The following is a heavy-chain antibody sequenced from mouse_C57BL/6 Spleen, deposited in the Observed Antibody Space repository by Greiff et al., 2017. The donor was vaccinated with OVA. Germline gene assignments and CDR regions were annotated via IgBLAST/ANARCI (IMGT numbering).Heavy chain of an antibody. Sequence: VQLQQSGPELVKPGASVKISCKASGYAFSSSWMNWVKQRPGKGLEWIGRIYPGDGDTNYTGKFKGKATLTADKSSSTAYMQLSSLTSEDSAVYFCVRGSDSGEGYFDYWGQGTTLTVSS. CDR3: VRGSDSGEGYFDY. V-gene: IGHV1-82*01. D-gene: IGHD6-1*01. J-gene: IGHJ2*01. CDR2: IYPGDGDT. CDR1: GYAFSSSW.